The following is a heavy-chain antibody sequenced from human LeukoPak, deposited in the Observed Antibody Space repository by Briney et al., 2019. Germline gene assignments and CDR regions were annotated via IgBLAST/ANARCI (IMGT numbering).Heavy chain of an antibody. CDR3: ASRYSSGWCFDY. D-gene: IGHD6-19*01. CDR1: GGSISSYY. Sequence: SETLSLTCTVSGGSISSYYWSWIRQPPGKGLEWIGEINHSGSTNYNPSLKSRVTISVDTSKNQFSLKLSSVTAADTAVYYCASRYSSGWCFDYWAREPWSPSPQ. CDR2: INHSGST. V-gene: IGHV4-34*01. J-gene: IGHJ4*02.